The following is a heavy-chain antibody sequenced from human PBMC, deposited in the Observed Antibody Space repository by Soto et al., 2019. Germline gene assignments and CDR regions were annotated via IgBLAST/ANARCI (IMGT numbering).Heavy chain of an antibody. CDR1: GFTFSRNT. D-gene: IGHD3-3*02. Sequence: GGSLRLSCVTSGFTFSRNTMNGVRQAPGKGLEWVASITSSGSYVYYADSVKGRFSASRDNAKNSLSLQMDSLRPDDTAIYFCVKDEGIEAMDVWGQGTTVTVSS. V-gene: IGHV3-21*01. CDR2: ITSSGSYV. CDR3: VKDEGIEAMDV. J-gene: IGHJ6*02.